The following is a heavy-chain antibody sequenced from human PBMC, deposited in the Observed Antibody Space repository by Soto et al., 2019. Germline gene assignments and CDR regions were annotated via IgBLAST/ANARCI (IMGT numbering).Heavy chain of an antibody. Sequence: LSLTCTVSGGSISSYYCSWIRQAAGKGLEWIGRIDTSGTTNYNPSLRSRVTMSVDASKNQFSLNLSSVTAADTAVYFCARGPRGYVYYHGMDVWGQGTTVTVSS. CDR3: ARGPRGYVYYHGMDV. D-gene: IGHD3-16*01. J-gene: IGHJ6*02. CDR2: IDTSGTT. V-gene: IGHV4-4*07. CDR1: GGSISSYY.